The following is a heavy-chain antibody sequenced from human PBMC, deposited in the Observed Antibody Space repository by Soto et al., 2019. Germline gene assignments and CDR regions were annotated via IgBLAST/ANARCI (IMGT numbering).Heavy chain of an antibody. CDR3: ARERPEGARLDP. V-gene: IGHV4-30-4*01. Sequence: QVQLQESGPGLVKPSQTLSLTCTVSGGSISSGDYYWSWIRQPPRKGLEWLGYISYSGSNYYNPSLKRRVTISVDTSKNQFSMKLSSVTAADTAVYYCARERPEGARLDPWGKGPLVTFSS. CDR1: GGSISSGDYY. J-gene: IGHJ5*02. CDR2: ISYSGSN. D-gene: IGHD6-6*01.